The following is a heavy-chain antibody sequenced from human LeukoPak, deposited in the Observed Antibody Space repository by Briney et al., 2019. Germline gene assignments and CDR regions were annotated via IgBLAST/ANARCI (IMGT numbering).Heavy chain of an antibody. J-gene: IGHJ4*02. D-gene: IGHD1-26*01. CDR1: GYTFTGYF. CDR3: ARDSPLVGAIPNRPPFDY. CDR2: ISAYNGNT. V-gene: IGHV1-18*04. Sequence: ASVKVSCKASGYTFTGYFMHWVRQAPGQGLEWMGWISAYNGNTNYAQKLQGRVTMTTDTSTSTAYMELRSLRSDDTAVYYCARDSPLVGAIPNRPPFDYWGQGTLVTVSS.